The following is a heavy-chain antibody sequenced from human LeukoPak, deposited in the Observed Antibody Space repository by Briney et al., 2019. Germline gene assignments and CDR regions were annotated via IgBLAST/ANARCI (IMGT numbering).Heavy chain of an antibody. CDR1: GFTFDDYS. CDR3: AKGLGSSSWFSFDY. V-gene: IGHV3-9*03. CDR2: ISWNSGSI. D-gene: IGHD6-13*01. Sequence: PWGSLRLSCAASGFTFDDYSMHWFRQAPGKGLQWVSGISWNSGSIGYADSVKGRFTISRDNAKNSLYLQMNSLRAEDMALSYCAKGLGSSSWFSFDYWGQGTLVTVSS. J-gene: IGHJ4*02.